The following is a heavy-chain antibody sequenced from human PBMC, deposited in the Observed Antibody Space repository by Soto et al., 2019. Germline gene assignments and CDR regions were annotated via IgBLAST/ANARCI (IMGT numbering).Heavy chain of an antibody. CDR2: IYYSGST. V-gene: IGHV4-39*01. J-gene: IGHJ4*02. D-gene: IGHD4-17*01. CDR1: GGSISSSSYY. Sequence: QLQLQESGPGLVKPSETLSLTCTVSGGSISSSSYYWGWIRQPPGKGLEWIGSIYYSGSTYYNPSLKSRVAMSVDTSKNQFSLRLSSVTAADTAVYYCARQKFYGDHQLYYFDYWGQGTLVTVSS. CDR3: ARQKFYGDHQLYYFDY.